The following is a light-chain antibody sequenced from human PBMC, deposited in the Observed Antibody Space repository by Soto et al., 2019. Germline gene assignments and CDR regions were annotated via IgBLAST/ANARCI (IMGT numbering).Light chain of an antibody. J-gene: IGKJ5*01. CDR1: QSVSGW. V-gene: IGKV1-5*01. CDR2: DAS. Sequence: DRRMTNARATLSSSVGDKVTVTCRASQSVSGWLAWYQQKPGEAPKLLIYDASALPRGVPSRFSGSGSGTKFTLTIASLQPDDFATYYSQQYHISSITFGQRTRLEIK. CDR3: QQYHISSIT.